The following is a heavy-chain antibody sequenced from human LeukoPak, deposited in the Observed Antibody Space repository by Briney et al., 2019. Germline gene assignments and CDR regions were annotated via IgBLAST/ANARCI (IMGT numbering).Heavy chain of an antibody. CDR1: GFSFSSYA. Sequence: PGGSLRLSCAASGFSFSSYAVSWVRQAPGKGLEWVRFTISRDDSKNTLYLQMNSLRAEDTAVYYCAKVQLGIGVDYWGQGTLVTLSS. CDR3: AKVQLGIGVDY. D-gene: IGHD7-27*01. J-gene: IGHJ4*02. V-gene: IGHV3-23*01.